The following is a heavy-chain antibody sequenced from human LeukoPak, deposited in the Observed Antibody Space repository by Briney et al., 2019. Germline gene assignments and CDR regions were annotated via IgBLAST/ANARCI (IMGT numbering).Heavy chain of an antibody. CDR3: ARLPYSTVAFDI. D-gene: IGHD6-13*01. CDR1: GYTFTSYY. CDR2: INPSGGST. V-gene: IGHV1-46*01. Sequence: ASVKVSCKASGYTFTSYYMHWVRQAPGQGLEWMGIINPSGGSTSYAQKFQGRVTITADKSTSTAYMELSSLRSEDTAVYYCARLPYSTVAFDIWGQGTMVTVSS. J-gene: IGHJ3*02.